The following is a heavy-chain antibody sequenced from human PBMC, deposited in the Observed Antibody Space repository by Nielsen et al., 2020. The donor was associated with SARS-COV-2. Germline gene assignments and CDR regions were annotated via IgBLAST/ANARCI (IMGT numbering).Heavy chain of an antibody. V-gene: IGHV1-3*01. CDR1: GYTFSHYS. Sequence: ASVKVSCKASGYTFSHYSLHWVRQAPGQGLQWMGWINGGDGNTKYSQEFQGRPTITRDTSASTVYMALSSLRSEDTAIYYCASRIVAAFDFWGQGTLLAVSS. D-gene: IGHD1-26*01. CDR3: ASRIVAAFDF. CDR2: INGGDGNT. J-gene: IGHJ4*02.